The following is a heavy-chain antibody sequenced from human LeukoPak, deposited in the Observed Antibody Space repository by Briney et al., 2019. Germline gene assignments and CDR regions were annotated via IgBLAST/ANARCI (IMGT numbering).Heavy chain of an antibody. CDR3: AKVDATYGSGSYYPWVY. J-gene: IGHJ4*02. V-gene: IGHV3-23*01. CDR1: GFSFSSYA. CDR2: ISGSGDST. D-gene: IGHD3-10*01. Sequence: GGSLRLSCAASGFSFSSYAMTWVRQAPGKGLEWVSTISGSGDSTYYADSVKGRFTISRDNSKNTLYLQMNTLRAEDTAVYYWAKVDATYGSGSYYPWVYWGQGTLVTVSS.